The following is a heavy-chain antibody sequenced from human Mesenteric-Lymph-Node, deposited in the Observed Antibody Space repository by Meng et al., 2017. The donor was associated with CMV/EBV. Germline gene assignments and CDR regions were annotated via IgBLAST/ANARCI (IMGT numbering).Heavy chain of an antibody. CDR2: IRTKTGHA. J-gene: IGHJ1*01. CDR3: ARARGLAEPGSNNEYCQH. V-gene: IGHV1-18*01. D-gene: IGHD6-13*01. Sequence: TFTNNDVTWVRPAPGQGLEWVGWIRTKTGHADYAQNLQGRVTMTIDTSANAAYMELRSLTSDDSAVYYCARARGLAEPGSNNEYCQHWGQGTLVTSPQ. CDR1: TFTNND.